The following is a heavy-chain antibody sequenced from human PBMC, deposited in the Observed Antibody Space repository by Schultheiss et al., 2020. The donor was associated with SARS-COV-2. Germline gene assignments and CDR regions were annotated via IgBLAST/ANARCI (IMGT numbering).Heavy chain of an antibody. CDR3: ARLGYSNYVGTPHNYYYYYYMDV. CDR2: IYYSGST. CDR1: GGSISSGGYY. D-gene: IGHD4-11*01. V-gene: IGHV4-61*08. Sequence: SETLSLTCTVSGGSISSGGYYWSWIRQHPGKGLEWIGYIYYSGSTNYNPSLKSRVTISVDTSKNQFSLKLSSVTAADTAVYYCARLGYSNYVGTPHNYYYYYYMDVWGKGTTVTVSS. J-gene: IGHJ6*03.